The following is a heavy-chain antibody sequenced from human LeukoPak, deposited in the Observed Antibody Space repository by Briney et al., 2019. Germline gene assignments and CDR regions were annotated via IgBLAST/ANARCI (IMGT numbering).Heavy chain of an antibody. V-gene: IGHV3-7*01. CDR3: ARDKGGMVPFDY. D-gene: IGHD3-10*01. CDR1: GFTFSSYA. CDR2: IKQGGSEK. J-gene: IGHJ4*02. Sequence: PGGSLRLSCAASGFTFSSYAMHWVRQAPGKGLEWVANIKQGGSEKNYVDSVKGRFTIARDDAKNSLYLQMNSLRAEDTAVYFCARDKGGMVPFDYWGQGTLVTVSS.